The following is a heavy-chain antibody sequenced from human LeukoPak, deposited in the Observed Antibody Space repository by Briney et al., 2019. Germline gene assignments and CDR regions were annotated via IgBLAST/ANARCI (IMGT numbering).Heavy chain of an antibody. CDR1: GSSFTSYW. CDR3: ARLGGSGSYYPNWFDP. J-gene: IGHJ5*02. CDR2: IYPGDSDT. V-gene: IGHV5-51*01. Sequence: GESLKISCKGSGSSFTSYWIGWVRQMPGKGLEWMGIIYPGDSDTRYSPSFQGQVTISADKSISTAYLQWSSLKASDTAMYYCARLGGSGSYYPNWFDPWGQGTLVTVSS. D-gene: IGHD3-10*01.